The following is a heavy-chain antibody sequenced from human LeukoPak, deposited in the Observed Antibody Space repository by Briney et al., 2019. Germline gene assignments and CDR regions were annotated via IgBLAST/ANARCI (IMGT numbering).Heavy chain of an antibody. J-gene: IGHJ3*02. CDR1: GFTFDDYA. Sequence: PGGSLRLSCAASGFTFDDYAMHWVRQAPGKCLEWVSGISWNSGSIGYADSVKGRFTISRDNAKNSLYLQMNSLRAEDTALYYCAKGGQAIVDAFDIWGQGTMVTVSS. D-gene: IGHD3-22*01. CDR2: ISWNSGSI. CDR3: AKGGQAIVDAFDI. V-gene: IGHV3-9*01.